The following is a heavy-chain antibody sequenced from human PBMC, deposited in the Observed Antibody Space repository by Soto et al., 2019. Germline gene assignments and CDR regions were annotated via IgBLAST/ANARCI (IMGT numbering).Heavy chain of an antibody. Sequence: HPGGSLRLSCAASGFTFSSYAMSWVRQAPGKGLEWVSAISGSGGSTYYADSVKGRFTISRDNSKNTLYLQMNSLRAEDTAVYYCAKIYDFWSGYPNYFDYWGQGTLVTVSS. V-gene: IGHV3-23*01. CDR3: AKIYDFWSGYPNYFDY. J-gene: IGHJ4*02. CDR2: ISGSGGST. D-gene: IGHD3-3*01. CDR1: GFTFSSYA.